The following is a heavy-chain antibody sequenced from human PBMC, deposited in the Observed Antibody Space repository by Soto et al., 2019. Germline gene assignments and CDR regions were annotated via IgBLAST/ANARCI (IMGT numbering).Heavy chain of an antibody. V-gene: IGHV3-23*01. D-gene: IGHD2-21*02. Sequence: GGSLRLSCAASGFTFGNYGMNWVRQAPGQGLEWVSGISGGGGSTYYADSVKGRFTISRDPSKNTVFLEMNSLRAEDTAVYYCAKGFIVVVTVIRPDDSFDVWGQGTLVTVSS. CDR3: AKGFIVVVTVIRPDDSFDV. J-gene: IGHJ3*01. CDR2: ISGGGGST. CDR1: GFTFGNYG.